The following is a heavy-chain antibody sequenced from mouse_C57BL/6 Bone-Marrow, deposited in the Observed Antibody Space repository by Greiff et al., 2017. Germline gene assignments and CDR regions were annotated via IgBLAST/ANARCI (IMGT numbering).Heavy chain of an antibody. J-gene: IGHJ2*01. D-gene: IGHD1-1*01. Sequence: VQLQQSGAELVRPGASVKLSCTASGFNIKDYYMHWVKQRPEQGLEWIGRIDPEDGDTESAPNFPGKAAMTADTSSNTAYLQLSSLTSEDTAVYYCTTRSSSWYYFDYWGQGTTLTVSS. CDR3: TTRSSSWYYFDY. V-gene: IGHV14-1*01. CDR2: IDPEDGDT. CDR1: GFNIKDYY.